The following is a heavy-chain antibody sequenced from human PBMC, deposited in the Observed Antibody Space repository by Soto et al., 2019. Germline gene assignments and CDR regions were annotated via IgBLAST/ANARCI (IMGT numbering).Heavy chain of an antibody. Sequence: SETLSLTCTVSGGSISSSSYYWGWIRQPPGKGLEWIGSIYYSGRTYYNPSLKSRVTISVDTSKNQFSLKLSSVTAADTAVYYCARGPPARPTNWFDPWGQGTLVTVSS. CDR1: GGSISSSSYY. V-gene: IGHV4-39*01. CDR2: IYYSGRT. CDR3: ARGPPARPTNWFDP. D-gene: IGHD2-2*01. J-gene: IGHJ5*02.